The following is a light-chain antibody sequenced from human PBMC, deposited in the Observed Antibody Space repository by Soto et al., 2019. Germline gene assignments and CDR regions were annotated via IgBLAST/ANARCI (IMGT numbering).Light chain of an antibody. J-gene: IGLJ1*01. V-gene: IGLV2-14*01. CDR1: STDIGSYNY. Sequence: ALTQPASVSGSPGQSITISCTGTSTDIGSYNYVSWYQQHPGKAPKLMIYEVSNRPSGVSNRFSGSKSGNTASLTISGLQAEDEADYYCNSYTTTSTYAFGTGTKVTVL. CDR2: EVS. CDR3: NSYTTTSTYA.